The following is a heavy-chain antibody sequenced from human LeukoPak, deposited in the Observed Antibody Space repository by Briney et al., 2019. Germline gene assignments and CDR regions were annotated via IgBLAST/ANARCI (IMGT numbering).Heavy chain of an antibody. D-gene: IGHD2/OR15-2a*01. CDR1: GAPITRYY. J-gene: IGHJ4*02. V-gene: IGHV4-59*08. CDR3: AGHHPRNTVDF. CDR2: IYYTGST. Sequence: PSETLSLTCTVSGAPITRYYWSWIRQPPGKGLEWIGYIYYTGSTNYNPSLKSRVTISLDTSKNQFSLKLSSVTAADTAVYYCAGHHPRNTVDFWGQGTLVTVSS.